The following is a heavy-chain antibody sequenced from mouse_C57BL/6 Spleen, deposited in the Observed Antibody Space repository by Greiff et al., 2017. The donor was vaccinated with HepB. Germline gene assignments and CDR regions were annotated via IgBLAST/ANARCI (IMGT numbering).Heavy chain of an antibody. J-gene: IGHJ3*01. CDR2: ISSGSSTI. CDR3: ARPPYYYVSSPPWFAY. CDR1: GFTFSDYG. Sequence: EVQRVESGGGLVKPGGSLKLSCAASGFTFSDYGMHWVRQAPEKGLEWVAYISSGSSTIYYADTVKGRFTISRDNAKNTLFLQMTSLRSEDTAMYYCARPPYYYVSSPPWFAYWGQGTLVTVSA. V-gene: IGHV5-17*01. D-gene: IGHD1-1*01.